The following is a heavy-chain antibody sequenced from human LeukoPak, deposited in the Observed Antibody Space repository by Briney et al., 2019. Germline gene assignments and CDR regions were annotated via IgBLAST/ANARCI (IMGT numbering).Heavy chain of an antibody. Sequence: TGGSLRLSCAASGFTFSSYAMSWVRQAPGKGLEWVSAISGSGGSTYYADSVKGRFTISRDNSKNTLYLQMNSLRAEDTAVYYCAKDFSLRGYSSSFDYWGQGILVTVSS. V-gene: IGHV3-23*01. CDR1: GFTFSSYA. J-gene: IGHJ4*02. CDR3: AKDFSLRGYSSSFDY. CDR2: ISGSGGST. D-gene: IGHD5-18*01.